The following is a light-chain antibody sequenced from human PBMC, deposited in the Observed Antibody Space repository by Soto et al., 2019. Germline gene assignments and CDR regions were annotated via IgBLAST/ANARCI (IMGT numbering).Light chain of an antibody. CDR2: GAS. CDR3: QQSYSIPWT. V-gene: IGKV1-39*01. Sequence: DIQMTQSPSSLSASLGDRVTITCRANQDISTYLNWYQLKPGKAPKLLIYGASSLQSGVPSRFSGSASGTDFTLTISSLQLEDCAVYYCQQSYSIPWTFGQGTKVEMK. CDR1: QDISTY. J-gene: IGKJ1*01.